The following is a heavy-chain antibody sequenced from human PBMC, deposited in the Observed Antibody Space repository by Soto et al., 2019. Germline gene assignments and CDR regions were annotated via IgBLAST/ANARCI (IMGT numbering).Heavy chain of an antibody. CDR2: IYYSVST. V-gene: IGHV4-39*01. CDR3: ARRIVATIPSDY. CDR1: GGSISSSSYY. J-gene: IGHJ4*02. Sequence: SETLSLTCTVSGGSISSSSYYCGWIRQPPGKGLEWIGSIYYSVSTYYNPSLKSRVTISVDTSKNQFSLKLSSVTAADTAVYYCARRIVATIPSDYWGQGTMVTVSS. D-gene: IGHD5-12*01.